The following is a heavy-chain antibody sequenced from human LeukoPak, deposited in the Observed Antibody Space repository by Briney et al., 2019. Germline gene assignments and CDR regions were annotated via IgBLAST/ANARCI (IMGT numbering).Heavy chain of an antibody. Sequence: RGSLRLSCAASGFTFSSYSMNWVRQAPGKGLEWVSYISSSSSTIYYADSVKGRFTISRDNAKNSLYLQMNSLRAEDTAVYYCARDNLLVVVPAAIPYYGMDVWGQGTTVTVSS. CDR3: ARDNLLVVVPAAIPYYGMDV. CDR2: ISSSSSTI. V-gene: IGHV3-48*01. D-gene: IGHD2-2*02. CDR1: GFTFSSYS. J-gene: IGHJ6*02.